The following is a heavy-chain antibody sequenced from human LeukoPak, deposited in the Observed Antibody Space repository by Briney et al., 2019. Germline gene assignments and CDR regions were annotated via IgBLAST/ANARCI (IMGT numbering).Heavy chain of an antibody. D-gene: IGHD3-10*01. V-gene: IGHV4-39*01. CDR1: GGSISSSSYY. CDR2: IYYSGST. CDR3: ARGLGFHGSGPPIWFDY. Sequence: PSETLSLTCTVSGGSISSSSYYWGWIRQPPGKGLEWIGSIYYSGSTYYNPSLKSRVTISVDTSKNQFSLKLSSVTAADTAVYYCARGLGFHGSGPPIWFDYWGQGTLVTVSS. J-gene: IGHJ4*02.